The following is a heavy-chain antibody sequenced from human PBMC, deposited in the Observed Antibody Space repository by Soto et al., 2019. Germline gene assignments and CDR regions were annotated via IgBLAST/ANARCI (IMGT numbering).Heavy chain of an antibody. CDR1: GFTFSSYG. Sequence: EVELLESGGDLVHPGGSLRLSCAASGFTFSSYGMSWVRQAPGKGLEWVSSISNSGSEIFYAASVKGRFTISRDSSKNTLYLEMSSPRPEDTAVYYCVRRGYNWQFSDYWGQGTLVTVSS. CDR2: ISNSGSEI. J-gene: IGHJ4*02. V-gene: IGHV3-23*01. D-gene: IGHD6-25*01. CDR3: VRRGYNWQFSDY.